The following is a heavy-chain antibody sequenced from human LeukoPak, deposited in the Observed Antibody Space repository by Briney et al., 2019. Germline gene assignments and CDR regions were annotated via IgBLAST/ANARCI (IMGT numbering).Heavy chain of an antibody. V-gene: IGHV4-59*08. J-gene: IGHJ5*02. D-gene: IGHD2-2*03. CDR2: IYYSGST. CDR1: GGSISSYY. CDR3: ARSPSRQNWIASLYKWFDP. Sequence: SETLSLTCTVSGGSISSYYWIWIRQPPGKGLEWIGYIYYSGSTNYNPSLKSRVTISVDTSKNQFSLKLSSVTAADTAVYYCARSPSRQNWIASLYKWFDPWGQGTLVTVAS.